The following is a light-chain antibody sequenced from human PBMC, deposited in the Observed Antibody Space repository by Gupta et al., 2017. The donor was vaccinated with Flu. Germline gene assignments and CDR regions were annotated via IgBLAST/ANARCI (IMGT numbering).Light chain of an antibody. V-gene: IGLV3-1*01. CDR2: DDT. CDR3: QARDIGSVV. Sequence: SNDLSQPPPVPESPAESAAAACCGDKLVHRHVSWYYQMQGQSLVLVINDDTQQPSGIPERFSGSNAGDTATMTVSVAQYEDEAHYYCQARDIGSVVFGGGTKLTVL. CDR1: KLVHRH. J-gene: IGLJ2*01.